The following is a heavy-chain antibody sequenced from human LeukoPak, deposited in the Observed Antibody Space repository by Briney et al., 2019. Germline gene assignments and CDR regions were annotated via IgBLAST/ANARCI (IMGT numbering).Heavy chain of an antibody. CDR2: INWNGGST. V-gene: IGHV3-20*04. Sequence: GGSLRLSCAASGFTFDDYGMSWVRQAPGKGLEWVSGINWNGGSTGYADSVKGRFTISRDNAKNSLYLQMNSLRAEDTALYYCARVGAESIAVAGKPTYYYYYYMDVWGKGTTVTVSS. D-gene: IGHD6-19*01. J-gene: IGHJ6*03. CDR1: GFTFDDYG. CDR3: ARVGAESIAVAGKPTYYYYYYMDV.